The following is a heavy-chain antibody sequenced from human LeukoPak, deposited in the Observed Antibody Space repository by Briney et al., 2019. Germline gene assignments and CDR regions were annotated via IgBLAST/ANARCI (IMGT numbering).Heavy chain of an antibody. CDR3: AREGGYCSSTNCYHFDY. CDR2: INPSGGST. D-gene: IGHD2-2*01. V-gene: IGHV1-46*01. CDR1: GYTFTSYA. J-gene: IGHJ4*02. Sequence: ASVKVSCKASGYTFTSYAMHWVRQAPGQRLEWMGIINPSGGSTSYAQKFQGRVTMTRDTSTSTVYMELSSLLSEDTAVYYCAREGGYCSSTNCYHFDYWGQGTLVTVSS.